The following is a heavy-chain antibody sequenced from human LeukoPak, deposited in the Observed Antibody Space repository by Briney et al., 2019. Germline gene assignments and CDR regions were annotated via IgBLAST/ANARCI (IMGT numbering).Heavy chain of an antibody. D-gene: IGHD2-15*01. Sequence: GGSLRLSCAASGFTFSGYAMHWVRQAPGKGLEWVAFIRYDGSNKYYADSVKGRFTISRDNSKNTLYLQMNSLRAEDTAVYYCASLTRIPNAFDIWGQGTMVTVSS. J-gene: IGHJ3*02. CDR1: GFTFSGYA. V-gene: IGHV3-30*02. CDR2: IRYDGSNK. CDR3: ASLTRIPNAFDI.